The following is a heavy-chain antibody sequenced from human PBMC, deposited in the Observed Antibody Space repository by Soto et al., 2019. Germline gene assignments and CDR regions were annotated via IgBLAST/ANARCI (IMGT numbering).Heavy chain of an antibody. J-gene: IGHJ6*02. D-gene: IGHD3-22*01. V-gene: IGHV3-30-3*01. CDR2: ISYDGSNK. CDR1: GFTFSSYA. CDR3: ARDLYYYDSSGHYYYYGMDV. Sequence: GGSLRLSCAASGFTFSSYAMHWVRQAPGKGLEWVAVISYDGSNKYYADSVKGRFTVSRDNSKNTLYLKMNSLRAEDTAVYYCARDLYYYDSSGHYYYYGMDVWGQGTTVTVSS.